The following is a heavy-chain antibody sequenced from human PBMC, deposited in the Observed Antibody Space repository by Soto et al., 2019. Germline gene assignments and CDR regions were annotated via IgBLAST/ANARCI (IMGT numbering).Heavy chain of an antibody. CDR3: TTSRGYYADV. J-gene: IGHJ6*02. V-gene: IGHV3-15*07. Sequence: PGGSLTVSCASCGFSFTNAWMNWVRLAPGKGLEWVGRIKSKTDGGTTDYAAPVKGRFTISRDDSKNTLYLQMNSLKTEDTAVYYCTTSRGYYADVWRQGTTVTVSS. D-gene: IGHD2-15*01. CDR2: IKSKTDGGTT. CDR1: GFSFTNAW.